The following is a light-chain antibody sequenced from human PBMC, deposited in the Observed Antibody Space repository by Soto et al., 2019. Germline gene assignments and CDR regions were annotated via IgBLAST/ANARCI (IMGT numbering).Light chain of an antibody. J-gene: IGLJ1*01. Sequence: SALTKPSSVSGSPGQWITISCTGTSSDVGGYNYVSWYQQHPGKAPKCMIYDVSNRPSGVSNRFSGSKSGNTASLTISGLQAEDEADYYCSSYTTSNTRQIVFGTGTKVTVL. CDR2: DVS. V-gene: IGLV2-14*01. CDR3: SSYTTSNTRQIV. CDR1: SSDVGGYNY.